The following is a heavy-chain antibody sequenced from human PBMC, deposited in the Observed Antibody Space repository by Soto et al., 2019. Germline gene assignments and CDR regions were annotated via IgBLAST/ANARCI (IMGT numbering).Heavy chain of an antibody. J-gene: IGHJ5*02. Sequence: SETLSLSCTVSGDSMSSYYGSGIRQPAGKGLEWIGRIYTSGSTNYNPSLKSRVTMSVDTSKNQFSLKLSSVTAADTAVYYCARQRLVASWFDPWGQGTLVTVSS. CDR1: GDSMSSYY. D-gene: IGHD6-6*01. CDR2: IYTSGST. V-gene: IGHV4-4*07. CDR3: ARQRLVASWFDP.